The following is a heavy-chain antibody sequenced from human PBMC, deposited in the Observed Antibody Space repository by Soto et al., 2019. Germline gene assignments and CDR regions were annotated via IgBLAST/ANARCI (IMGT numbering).Heavy chain of an antibody. Sequence: EASLRLSCAPSGFTFSTYGMHWVRQAPGKGLEWVAVIWYDGSNQYYADSVKGRFTISRDNSKNMLYLQMNSLRAEDTAVYYCARDLGAFNYGSAYFDYWGQGTPVTVSS. CDR2: IWYDGSNQ. V-gene: IGHV3-33*01. J-gene: IGHJ4*02. D-gene: IGHD3-10*01. CDR1: GFTFSTYG. CDR3: ARDLGAFNYGSAYFDY.